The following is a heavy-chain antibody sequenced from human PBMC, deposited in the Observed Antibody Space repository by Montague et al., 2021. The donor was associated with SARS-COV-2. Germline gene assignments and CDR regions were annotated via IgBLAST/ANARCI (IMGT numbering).Heavy chain of an antibody. D-gene: IGHD3-16*01. Sequence: SLRISWAASGFTVGGNYMSWVRQAPGKGLEWVSVIYSGGSPYYADSVRGRFTISRDNSKNTLYLQMNSLRAEDTAVYFCARGGSDISADGLPYFDDWGQGTLVTVSS. J-gene: IGHJ4*02. V-gene: IGHV3-53*01. CDR3: ARGGSDISADGLPYFDD. CDR1: GFTVGGNY. CDR2: IYSGGSP.